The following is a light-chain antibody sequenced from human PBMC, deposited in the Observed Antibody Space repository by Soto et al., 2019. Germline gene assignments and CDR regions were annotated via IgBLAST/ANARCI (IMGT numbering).Light chain of an antibody. J-gene: IGKJ1*01. V-gene: IGKV3-15*01. Sequence: IVLTQSPGSLSFSPCEICTLSFIAIQSVSSSYLAWYQQKPGQAPRLLIYDASTRATDIPARFSGSGSGTEFTLTIGSLQSEDFAVYYCQQYNSWPQTFGQGTKVDIK. CDR2: DAS. CDR3: QQYNSWPQT. CDR1: QSVSSSY.